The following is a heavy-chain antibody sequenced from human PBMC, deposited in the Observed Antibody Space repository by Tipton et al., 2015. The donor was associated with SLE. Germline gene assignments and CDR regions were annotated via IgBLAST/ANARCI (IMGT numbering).Heavy chain of an antibody. J-gene: IGHJ3*01. CDR3: ARQAYLCSTTSCPMNPDAFDF. CDR2: IYYIGST. D-gene: IGHD2-2*01. Sequence: TLSLTCTVSGGSISSYYWSWIRQPPGKGLEWIGRIYYIGSTSYNPSLKSRVTISVDTSKNQFSLKLSSVTAADTAVYFCARQAYLCSTTSCPMNPDAFDFFGQGTMVTVSS. CDR1: GGSISSYY. V-gene: IGHV4-59*08.